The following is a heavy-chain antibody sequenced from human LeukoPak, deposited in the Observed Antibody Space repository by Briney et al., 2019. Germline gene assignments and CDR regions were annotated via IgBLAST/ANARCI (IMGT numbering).Heavy chain of an antibody. CDR3: ARCPSLVDGPVKTHYYYYYYMDV. CDR2: INPNSGGT. V-gene: IGHV1-2*06. Sequence: ASVKVSCKASGYTFTGYYMHWVRQAPGQGLEWMGRINPNSGGTNYAQKFQGRVTMTRDTSISTAYMELSRLRSDDTAVYYCARCPSLVDGPVKTHYYYYYYMDVWGKGTTVTVSS. D-gene: IGHD4-11*01. CDR1: GYTFTGYY. J-gene: IGHJ6*03.